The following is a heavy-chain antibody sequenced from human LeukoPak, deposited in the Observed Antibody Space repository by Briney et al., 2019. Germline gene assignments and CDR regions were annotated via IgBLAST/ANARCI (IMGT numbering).Heavy chain of an antibody. V-gene: IGHV3-23*01. CDR2: ISGDGVNA. J-gene: IGHJ4*02. Sequence: GWSLTLSCPACGFTFSTSAMNWLGQAPAKGREWVSAISGDGVNAYYPDSVKGRFTIPRDNSKNTVFLQMNSLRAEDTAIYYCAKEGGSHHFDYWGQGTLVTVSS. D-gene: IGHD3-16*01. CDR1: GFTFSTSA. CDR3: AKEGGSHHFDY.